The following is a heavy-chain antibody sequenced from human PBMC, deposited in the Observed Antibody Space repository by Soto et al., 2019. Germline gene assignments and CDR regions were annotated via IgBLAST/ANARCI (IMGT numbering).Heavy chain of an antibody. Sequence: GGSLRLSCAASGFTFSSYSMNWVRQAPGKGLEWVSYISSGSSTIYYADSVKGRFTISRDNAKNSLYLQMDSLRAEDTAVYYATRSASMDVWGTGTTVTVSS. J-gene: IGHJ6*03. CDR3: TRSASMDV. CDR1: GFTFSSYS. CDR2: ISSGSSTI. V-gene: IGHV3-48*01. D-gene: IGHD2-2*01.